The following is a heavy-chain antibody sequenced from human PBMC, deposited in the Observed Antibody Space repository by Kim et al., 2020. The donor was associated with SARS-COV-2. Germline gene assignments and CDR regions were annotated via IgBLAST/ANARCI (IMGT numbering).Heavy chain of an antibody. Sequence: GGSLRLSCAASGFTFGDYAMHWVRQAPGKGLEWVAGISWNRGSIGYADSVKGRFTISRDNAQNSLYLRMNSLRTEDTALYYCAKDIFPFAERVPLWFDPWGQGTLVTVSS. J-gene: IGHJ5*02. V-gene: IGHV3-9*01. D-gene: IGHD3-10*01. CDR3: AKDIFPFAERVPLWFDP. CDR2: ISWNRGSI. CDR1: GFTFGDYA.